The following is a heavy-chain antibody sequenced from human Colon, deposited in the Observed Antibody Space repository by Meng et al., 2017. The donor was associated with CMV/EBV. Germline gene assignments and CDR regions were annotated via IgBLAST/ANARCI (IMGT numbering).Heavy chain of an antibody. V-gene: IGHV4-34*01. CDR3: ARERIVVVPAAIPDWYFDL. Sequence: SFGGYYWSWIRQPPGEGLEWIGEINHSGRTNYNPSLKSRVTISADTSKNQFSLKLNSVTAADTAVYYCARERIVVVPAAIPDWYFDLWGRGTLVTVSS. CDR2: INHSGRT. J-gene: IGHJ2*01. CDR1: SFGGYY. D-gene: IGHD2-2*01.